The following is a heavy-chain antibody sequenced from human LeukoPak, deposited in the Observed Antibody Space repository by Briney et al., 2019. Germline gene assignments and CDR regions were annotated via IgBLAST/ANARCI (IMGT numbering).Heavy chain of an antibody. J-gene: IGHJ5*02. D-gene: IGHD3-3*01. V-gene: IGHV1-2*02. CDR3: ARGGEYYDFRSGYYTWFDP. Sequence: APVRVSCKASGYTFTGYYIHWVRQAPGQGLEWMGWINPNIGGTSFAQKFHGRVTMTRDTSITTAYMELTRLRSDDTAVYYCARGGEYYDFRSGYYTWFDPWGQGTLVIVSS. CDR1: GYTFTGYY. CDR2: INPNIGGT.